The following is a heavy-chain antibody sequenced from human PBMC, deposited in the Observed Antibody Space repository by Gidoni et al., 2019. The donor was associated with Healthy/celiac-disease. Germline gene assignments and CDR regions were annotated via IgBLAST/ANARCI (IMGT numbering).Heavy chain of an antibody. CDR1: GFPFSSYC. V-gene: IGHV3-33*01. CDR3: AREGTYCSSTSCYYYYYYGMDV. Sequence: QVQPVESGGGVVQPGRSLRLSSAASGFPFSSYCMPRVRQAPGTGLEWVEVIWYDGSNKDYADSVKGRFTISRDNSKNTLYLQMNSLRAEDTAVYYCAREGTYCSSTSCYYYYYYGMDVWGQGTTVTVSS. J-gene: IGHJ6*02. CDR2: IWYDGSNK. D-gene: IGHD2-2*01.